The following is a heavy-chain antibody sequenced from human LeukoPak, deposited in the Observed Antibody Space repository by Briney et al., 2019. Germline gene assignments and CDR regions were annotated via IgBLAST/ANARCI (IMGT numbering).Heavy chain of an antibody. D-gene: IGHD3-22*01. CDR1: GGSFSGYY. CDR2: INHSGST. Sequence: SETLSLTCAVYGGSFSGYYWSWIRQPPGKGLEWIGEINHSGSTNYNPSLKSRVTISVDTSKNQFSLKLSSVTAADTAVYYCACTPYYYDSSGYYYFDYWGQGTLVTVSS. J-gene: IGHJ4*02. V-gene: IGHV4-34*01. CDR3: ACTPYYYDSSGYYYFDY.